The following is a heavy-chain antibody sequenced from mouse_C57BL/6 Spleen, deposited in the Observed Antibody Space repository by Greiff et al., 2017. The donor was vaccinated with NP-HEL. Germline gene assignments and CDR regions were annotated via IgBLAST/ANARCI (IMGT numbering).Heavy chain of an antibody. J-gene: IGHJ2*01. CDR1: GFNIKDYY. Sequence: EVKLMESGAELVKPGASVKLSCTASGFNIKDYYMHWVKQRTEQGLEWIGRIDPEDGETKYAPKFQGKATITADTSSNTAYLQLSSLTSEDTAVYYCALITTVVAPYFDYWGQGTTLTVSS. CDR3: ALITTVVAPYFDY. V-gene: IGHV14-2*01. CDR2: IDPEDGET. D-gene: IGHD1-1*01.